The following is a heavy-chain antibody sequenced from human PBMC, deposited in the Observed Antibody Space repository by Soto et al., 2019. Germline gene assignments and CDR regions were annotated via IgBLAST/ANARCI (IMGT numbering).Heavy chain of an antibody. Sequence: PSETLSLTCTVSGGSISSSSYYWGWIRQPPGKGLEWIGSIYYSGSTYYNPSLKSRVTISVDTSKNQFSLKLSSVTAADTAVYYCARHGKGSGSYYNYARYYYYMDVWGKGTTVTVSS. CDR1: GGSISSSSYY. V-gene: IGHV4-39*01. J-gene: IGHJ6*03. CDR2: IYYSGST. D-gene: IGHD3-10*01. CDR3: ARHGKGSGSYYNYARYYYYMDV.